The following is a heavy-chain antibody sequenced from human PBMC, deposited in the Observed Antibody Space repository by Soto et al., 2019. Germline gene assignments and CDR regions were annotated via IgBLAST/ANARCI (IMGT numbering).Heavy chain of an antibody. Sequence: PSETLSLTCTVSGGSISSSSYYWGWIRQPPGKGLEWIGGIYYSGITYYNPSLKSRATISVDTSKNQFSLKLSSVTAADTAVYYCARLRVGSSTGYYYYYGMDVWGQGTTVTVSS. J-gene: IGHJ6*02. CDR1: GGSISSSSYY. D-gene: IGHD2-2*01. CDR3: ARLRVGSSTGYYYYYGMDV. V-gene: IGHV4-39*01. CDR2: IYYSGIT.